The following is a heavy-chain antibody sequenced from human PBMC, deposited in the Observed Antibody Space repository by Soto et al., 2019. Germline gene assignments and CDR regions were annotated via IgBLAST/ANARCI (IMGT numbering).Heavy chain of an antibody. CDR2: IYYSGST. V-gene: IGHV4-39*01. CDR1: GGFISSSSYY. Sequence: PSETLSLTCTVSGGFISSSSYYWGWIRQPPGKGLEWIGSIYYSGSTYYNPSLKSRVTISVDTSKNQFSLKLSSVTAADTAVYYCARRGYCSSTSCYRGWFDPWGQGTLVTVSS. CDR3: ARRGYCSSTSCYRGWFDP. J-gene: IGHJ5*02. D-gene: IGHD2-2*02.